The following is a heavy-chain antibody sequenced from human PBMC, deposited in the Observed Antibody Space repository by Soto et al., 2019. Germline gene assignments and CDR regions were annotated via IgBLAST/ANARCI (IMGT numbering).Heavy chain of an antibody. D-gene: IGHD6-13*01. CDR3: ASLDIAAAGTPFDY. Sequence: ASVKVSCKASGYTFTGYYMHWVRQAPGQGLEWMGWINPNSGDTNYAQKFQGRVTMTRDTSISTAYMELSRLRSDDTAVYYCASLDIAAAGTPFDYWGQGTLVTVSS. CDR2: INPNSGDT. V-gene: IGHV1-2*02. J-gene: IGHJ4*02. CDR1: GYTFTGYY.